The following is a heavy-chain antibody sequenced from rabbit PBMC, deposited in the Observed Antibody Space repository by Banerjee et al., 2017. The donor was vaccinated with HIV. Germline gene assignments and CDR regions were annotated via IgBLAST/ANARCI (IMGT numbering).Heavy chain of an antibody. J-gene: IGHJ6*01. CDR3: ARDRDTGSVYYFDL. CDR1: GFSLSIYE. V-gene: IGHV1S40*01. Sequence: QQLEESGGDLVKPGAFLTLTCTASGFSLSIYEMCWVRQAPGKGLEWIACSYAGSSGSTYYANWAKGRFTISKTSSTTVTLQMTSLTAADTATYFCARDRDTGSVYYFDLWGPGTLVTVS. D-gene: IGHD8-1*01. CDR2: SYAGSSGST.